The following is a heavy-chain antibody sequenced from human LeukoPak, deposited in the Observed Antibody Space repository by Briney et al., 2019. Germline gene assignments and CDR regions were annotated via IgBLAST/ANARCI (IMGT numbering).Heavy chain of an antibody. V-gene: IGHV3-7*01. D-gene: IGHD2-15*01. Sequence: GGSLRLSCAASGFTFSSYWMSWVRQAPGKGLVWVANIKQDGSEKHYVDSVKGRFTISRDNAKNSLYLQMDSLRAEDTAVYYCASLVVVVAASDYWGQGTLVTVSS. CDR2: IKQDGSEK. J-gene: IGHJ4*02. CDR1: GFTFSSYW. CDR3: ASLVVVVAASDY.